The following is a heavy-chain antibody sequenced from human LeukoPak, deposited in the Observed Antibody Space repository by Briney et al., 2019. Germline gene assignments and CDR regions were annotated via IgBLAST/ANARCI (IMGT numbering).Heavy chain of an antibody. V-gene: IGHV3-74*01. CDR1: GFTFSSYW. D-gene: IGHD7-27*01. CDR3: TSTTGD. CDR2: INSDGSNT. Sequence: PGGSLRLSCAASGFTFSSYWMHWVRQAPGKGLVWVSRINSDGSNTSYADSVRGRFTVSRDKAKNTLYLQMNSLRAEDTAVYYCTSTTGDWGQGTLVTVSS. J-gene: IGHJ4*02.